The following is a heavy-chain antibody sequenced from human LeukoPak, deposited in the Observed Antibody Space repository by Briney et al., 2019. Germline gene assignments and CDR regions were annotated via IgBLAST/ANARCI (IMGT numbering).Heavy chain of an antibody. Sequence: SETLSLTCTVSGGSISSYYWSWIRQPPGKGLEWIGYIYNSGSTNYNPSLKSRVTISVDTSKNQFSLKLSSVTAADTAVYYCARAVAGRHNRLSPRYYYYYMDVWGKGTTVTISS. CDR3: ARAVAGRHNRLSPRYYYYYMDV. J-gene: IGHJ6*03. CDR2: IYNSGST. D-gene: IGHD6-19*01. V-gene: IGHV4-59*01. CDR1: GGSISSYY.